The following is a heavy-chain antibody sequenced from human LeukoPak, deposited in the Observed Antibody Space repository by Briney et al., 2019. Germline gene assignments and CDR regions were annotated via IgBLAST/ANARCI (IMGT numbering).Heavy chain of an antibody. CDR2: IYYSGST. J-gene: IGHJ5*02. CDR3: ARRVELRPTHNWFDP. Sequence: SETLSLTCTVSGGSISSSSYYWSWIRQPPGKGLEWIGYIYYSGSTNYNPSLKSRVTISVDTSKNQFSLKLSSVTAADTAVYYCARRVELRPTHNWFDPWGQGTLVTVSS. CDR1: GGSISSSSYY. D-gene: IGHD1-7*01. V-gene: IGHV4-61*01.